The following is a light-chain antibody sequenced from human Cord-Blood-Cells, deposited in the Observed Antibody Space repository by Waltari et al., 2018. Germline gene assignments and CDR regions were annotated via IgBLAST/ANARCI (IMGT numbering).Light chain of an antibody. CDR3: QSYDSSLSGSV. CDR1: SSNIGAGYD. V-gene: IGLV1-40*01. Sequence: QSVLTQPPSVSGAPGQRVTISCTGSSSNIGAGYDVHWYQQLPGTAPKLLIYGNSNRPSGVPDRCSGSKSGTPASLAITGLQAEDEADYYCQSYDSSLSGSVFGGGTELTVL. CDR2: GNS. J-gene: IGLJ3*02.